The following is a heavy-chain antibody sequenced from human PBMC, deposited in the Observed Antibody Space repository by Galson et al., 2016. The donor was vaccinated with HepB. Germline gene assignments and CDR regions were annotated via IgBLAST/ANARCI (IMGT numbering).Heavy chain of an antibody. CDR3: AHSGEGISTTGTLFDS. V-gene: IGHV2-5*02. Sequence: PALVKPTQTLTLTCTFSGFSLNTNGVAVGWIRQPPGKALEWLALIYWDDDTRYSPSLKSRLTITKASSKNQVVLTMTHMDPVDTATYYCAHSGEGISTTGTLFDSWGQGTLVTVSS. D-gene: IGHD6-13*01. CDR1: GFSLNTNGVA. J-gene: IGHJ4*02. CDR2: IYWDDDT.